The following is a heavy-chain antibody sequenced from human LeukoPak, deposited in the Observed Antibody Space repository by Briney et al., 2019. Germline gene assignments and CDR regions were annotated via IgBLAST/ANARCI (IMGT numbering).Heavy chain of an antibody. Sequence: GGSLRLSCAASGFSVSSNYMSWVRQAPGKGLEWVSAIYSGGSTFYADSVKGRCTISRDDSKNTLYLQMNSLRAEDTAVYYCAREEVRGVIMTNWGQGTLVAVSS. D-gene: IGHD3-10*01. V-gene: IGHV3-53*01. J-gene: IGHJ4*02. CDR3: AREEVRGVIMTN. CDR2: IYSGGST. CDR1: GFSVSSNY.